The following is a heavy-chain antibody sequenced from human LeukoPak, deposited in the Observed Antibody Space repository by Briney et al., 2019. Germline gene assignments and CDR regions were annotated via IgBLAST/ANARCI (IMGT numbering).Heavy chain of an antibody. J-gene: IGHJ4*02. V-gene: IGHV3-48*03. CDR2: LSASGSTT. Sequence: GGSLRLSCAASGFTFSSYEMNWVRQAPGKGLEWISYLSASGSTTYYADSVEGRFTISRDNARNSLYLQMNSLRPEDTAVYYCARDSGGNSAYDYYFDYWARDPWSPSPQ. CDR1: GFTFSSYE. CDR3: ARDSGGNSAYDYYFDY. D-gene: IGHD5-12*01.